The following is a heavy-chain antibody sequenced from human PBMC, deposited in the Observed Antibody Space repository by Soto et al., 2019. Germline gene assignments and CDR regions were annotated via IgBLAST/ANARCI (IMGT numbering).Heavy chain of an antibody. J-gene: IGHJ2*01. CDR2: ISSSSSYI. D-gene: IGHD6-19*01. CDR1: GFTFSSYS. CDR3: ARDQVAGTRYFDL. V-gene: IGHV3-21*01. Sequence: GFLRLSCAASGFTFSSYSMNWVRQAPGKGLEWVSSISSSSSYIYYADSVKGRFTISRDNAKNSLYLQMNSLRAEDTAVFYCARDQVAGTRYFDLWGRGTLVTVSS.